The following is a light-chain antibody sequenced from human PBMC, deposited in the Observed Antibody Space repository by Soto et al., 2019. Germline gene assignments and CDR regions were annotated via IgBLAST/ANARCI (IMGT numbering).Light chain of an antibody. J-gene: IGKJ3*01. Sequence: EIVLTQSPGTLSLSPGERATLSCRASQSVSSSYLAWYQQKPGQAPRLLIYNASSRATGIPDRFSGSGSGTDFTLTISRLEPEDFAVYYCQQRSSWPFTFGPGTKVDIK. CDR1: QSVSSSY. CDR2: NAS. CDR3: QQRSSWPFT. V-gene: IGKV3D-20*02.